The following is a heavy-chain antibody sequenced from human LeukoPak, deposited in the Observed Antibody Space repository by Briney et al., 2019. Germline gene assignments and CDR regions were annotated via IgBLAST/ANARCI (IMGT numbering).Heavy chain of an antibody. CDR3: AKGGKWDVTPFDY. D-gene: IGHD1-26*01. CDR2: ISGGGGST. V-gene: IGHV3-23*01. CDR1: GITFSSYS. J-gene: IGHJ4*02. Sequence: PGGSLRLSCGASGITFSSYSMNWVRQAPGKGLEWVSTISGGGGSTYYADSVKGRFTISRDNSKNTLYLQVNSLRAEDTAVYYCAKGGKWDVTPFDYWGQGTLVTVSS.